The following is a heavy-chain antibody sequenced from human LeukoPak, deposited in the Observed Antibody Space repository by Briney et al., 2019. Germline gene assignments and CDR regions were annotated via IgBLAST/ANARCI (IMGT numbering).Heavy chain of an antibody. V-gene: IGHV4-39*07. Sequence: SETLSLTCTVSGGSISSSSYYWGWIRQPPGKGLEWIGSIYYSGSTYYNPSLKSRVTISVDTSKNQFSLKLSSVTAADTAVYYCARGNDFGYQNPRMDVWGKGTTVTVS. J-gene: IGHJ6*03. CDR2: IYYSGST. D-gene: IGHD4-17*01. CDR1: GGSISSSSYY. CDR3: ARGNDFGYQNPRMDV.